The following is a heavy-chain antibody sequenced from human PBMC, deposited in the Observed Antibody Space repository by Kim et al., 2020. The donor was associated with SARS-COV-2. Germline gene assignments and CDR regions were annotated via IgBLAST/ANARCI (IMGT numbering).Heavy chain of an antibody. CDR2: IYYSGST. J-gene: IGHJ6*02. V-gene: IGHV4-59*01. Sequence: SETLSLTSTVSGGSISSYYWSWIRQTPGKGLEWIGYIYYSGSTNYNPSLKSRVTISVDTSKNQFSLKLSSVTAADTAVYYCARGYLTYYDILTGYSYGMDVWGQGTTVTVSS. CDR3: ARGYLTYYDILTGYSYGMDV. D-gene: IGHD3-9*01. CDR1: GGSISSYY.